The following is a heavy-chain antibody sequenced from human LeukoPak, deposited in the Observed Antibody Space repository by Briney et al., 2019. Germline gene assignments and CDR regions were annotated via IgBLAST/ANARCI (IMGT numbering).Heavy chain of an antibody. CDR2: IYHSGST. J-gene: IGHJ3*02. CDR1: GGSISSGGYS. Sequence: SETLSLTCTVSGGSISSGGYSWSWIRQPPGKGLEWIGYIYHSGSTYYNPSLKSRVTISVDRSKNQFSLKLSSVTAADTAVYYCARALPDSSAFDIWGQGTMVTVSS. V-gene: IGHV4-30-2*01. D-gene: IGHD2-15*01. CDR3: ARALPDSSAFDI.